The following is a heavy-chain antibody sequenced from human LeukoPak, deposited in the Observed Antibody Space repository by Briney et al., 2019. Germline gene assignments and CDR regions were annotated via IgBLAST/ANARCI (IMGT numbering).Heavy chain of an antibody. D-gene: IGHD3-16*01. CDR3: ARDQPSRGGVFDY. J-gene: IGHJ4*02. Sequence: ASVKVSCKASGYTVTGYYMHWVRRAPGQGLEWMGGLNPNSGGTNYAQKLQGRVTMTTETSPSTAYMELRSLRSDDTAVYYCARDQPSRGGVFDYWGQGTLVTVSS. CDR1: GYTVTGYY. CDR2: LNPNSGGT. V-gene: IGHV1-2*02.